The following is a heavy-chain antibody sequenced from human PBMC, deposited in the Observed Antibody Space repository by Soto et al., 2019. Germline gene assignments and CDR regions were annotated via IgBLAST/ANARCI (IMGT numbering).Heavy chain of an antibody. V-gene: IGHV3-33*08. Sequence: QVQVVESGGGVVQPGTSLRLSCVGSGFTFGSFGMHWVRQAPGKGLEWVAVIWHDGREKYYAESVEGRFTVSRDNRKNTMYLQMNSLRAEDTAVYYCARDPVKDEAMDCWGQGTLVTVSS. J-gene: IGHJ4*02. CDR3: ARDPVKDEAMDC. CDR1: GFTFGSFG. CDR2: IWHDGREK.